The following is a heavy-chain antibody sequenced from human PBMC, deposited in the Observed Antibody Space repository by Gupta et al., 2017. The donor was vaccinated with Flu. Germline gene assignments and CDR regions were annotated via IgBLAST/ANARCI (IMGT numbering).Heavy chain of an antibody. D-gene: IGHD6-19*01. V-gene: IGHV4-59*08. CDR3: ARQPGIAVADYYYGMDV. CDR2: YSGST. Sequence: YSGSTNYNPSLKSRVTISVDTSKNQFSLKLSSVTAADTAVYYCARQPGIAVADYYYGMDVWGQGTTVTVSS. J-gene: IGHJ6*02.